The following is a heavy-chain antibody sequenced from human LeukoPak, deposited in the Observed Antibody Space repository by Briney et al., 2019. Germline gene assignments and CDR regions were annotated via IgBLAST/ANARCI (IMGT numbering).Heavy chain of an antibody. V-gene: IGHV3-64D*06. Sequence: GGSLRLSCSASGFTFSSNSMHWVRPVPGKGLEYVAAISSNGGDSYYADSVKGRFTISRDNSKNTLCLQMSSLRVEDTALYYCVREGRYCGGGSCFWGQGTLVTVSS. CDR2: ISSNGGDS. CDR3: VREGRYCGGGSCF. D-gene: IGHD2-15*01. J-gene: IGHJ4*02. CDR1: GFTFSSNS.